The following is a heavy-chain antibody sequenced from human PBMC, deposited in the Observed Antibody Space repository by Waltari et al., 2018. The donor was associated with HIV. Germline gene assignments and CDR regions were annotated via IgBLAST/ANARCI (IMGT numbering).Heavy chain of an antibody. CDR3: ARRGVLTYYYTMDV. V-gene: IGHV3-33*07. CDR2: IWYDGSNK. CDR1: GFTFSRHG. Sequence: QVQLVESGGGVVQPGRSLRPSCAASGFTFSRHGMYWVRQAQGKGLEWVAVIWYDGSNKYYADSVKGRFSISRDNSENTLYLQMNSLRAEDKAVYFCARRGVLTYYYTMDVWGQGTTVTVSS. J-gene: IGHJ6*02. D-gene: IGHD3-10*01.